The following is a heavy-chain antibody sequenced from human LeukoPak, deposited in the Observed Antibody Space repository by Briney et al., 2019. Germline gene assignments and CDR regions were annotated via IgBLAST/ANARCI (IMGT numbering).Heavy chain of an antibody. Sequence: SETLSLTCTVSDDSITIYYWSWIRQPPGKGLEWIGYIDHTGITNYNPSLNSRVTISRDTSKNHFSLKLSSVTAADTAVYYCARLSSRRFPPTYSFDRRNYFDYWGQGTLVTVSS. CDR2: IDHTGIT. V-gene: IGHV4-59*12. D-gene: IGHD3-22*01. CDR3: ARLSSRRFPPTYSFDRRNYFDY. CDR1: DDSITIYY. J-gene: IGHJ4*02.